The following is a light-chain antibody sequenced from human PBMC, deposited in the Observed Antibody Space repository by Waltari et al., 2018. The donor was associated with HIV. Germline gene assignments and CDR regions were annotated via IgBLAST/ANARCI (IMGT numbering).Light chain of an antibody. CDR2: DAS. CDR3: RQRSSWPNT. CDR1: QSVDIY. Sequence: DIVLTQSLAILSLSPGERATLSCRASQSVDIYLAWYQQKPGQAPRLLIYDASTRATGIPARFSGSGSGTDFTLTITSLEPEDFAVYYCRQRSSWPNTFGQGTKLEIK. V-gene: IGKV3-11*01. J-gene: IGKJ2*01.